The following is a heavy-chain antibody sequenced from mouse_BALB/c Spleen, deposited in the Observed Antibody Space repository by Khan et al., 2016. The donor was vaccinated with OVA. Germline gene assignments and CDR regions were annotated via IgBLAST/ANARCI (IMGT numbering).Heavy chain of an antibody. CDR2: IHYSGST. Sequence: EVQLQESGPDLVKPSQSLSLTCTVTGYSITGGYSWHWIRQFQGNKLECMGYIHYSGSTNYNHSLTSRISITRDTAKNKFFLQLNSVTTEDTATYYYARTSTTKVAYWYVDDWGAGTTVTVAS. CDR1: GYSITGGYS. J-gene: IGHJ1*01. D-gene: IGHD1-1*01. CDR3: ARTSTTKVAYWYVDD. V-gene: IGHV3-1*02.